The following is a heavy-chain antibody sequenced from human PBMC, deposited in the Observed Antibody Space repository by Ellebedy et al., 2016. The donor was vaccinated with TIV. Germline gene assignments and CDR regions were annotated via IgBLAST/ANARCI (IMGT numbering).Heavy chain of an antibody. Sequence: AASVKVSCKASGYTFTGYYIHWVRQAPGQGLEWMGWINPNSGGTNYAQRFQGWVTMTRDTSIDTAYMVLNRLTSDDTAVYYCVRGMKLGIAWFYLHYWGQGTLVTVSS. J-gene: IGHJ4*02. CDR2: INPNSGGT. D-gene: IGHD7-27*01. V-gene: IGHV1-2*04. CDR3: VRGMKLGIAWFYLHY. CDR1: GYTFTGYY.